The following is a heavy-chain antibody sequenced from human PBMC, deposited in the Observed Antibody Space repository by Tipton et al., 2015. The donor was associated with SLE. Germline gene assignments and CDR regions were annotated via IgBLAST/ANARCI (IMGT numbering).Heavy chain of an antibody. CDR1: GGSISSSSYY. V-gene: IGHV4-39*01. Sequence: TLSLTCTVSGGSISSSSYYWGWIRQPPGKGLEWIGSIYYSGSTYYNPSLKSRVTISVDTSQNQFSLKLSSVTAADTAVYYCARQTKMGYSSTIGLGYWGQGTLVTVSS. CDR2: IYYSGST. CDR3: ARQTKMGYSSTIGLGY. D-gene: IGHD6-13*01. J-gene: IGHJ4*02.